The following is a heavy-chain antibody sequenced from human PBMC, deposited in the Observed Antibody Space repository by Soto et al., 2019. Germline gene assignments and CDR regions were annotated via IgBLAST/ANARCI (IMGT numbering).Heavy chain of an antibody. D-gene: IGHD3-22*01. Sequence: EVQLVESGGGLVQPGRSLRLSCAASGFTFDDYAMHWVRQAPGKGLEWVSGISWISGSIGYADSVKGRFTISRDNAKNSLYLQMNSLRAEDTALYYCAKDGRGRYYDSSGYYIGWGQGTLVTVSS. CDR2: ISWISGSI. V-gene: IGHV3-9*01. J-gene: IGHJ4*02. CDR3: AKDGRGRYYDSSGYYIG. CDR1: GFTFDDYA.